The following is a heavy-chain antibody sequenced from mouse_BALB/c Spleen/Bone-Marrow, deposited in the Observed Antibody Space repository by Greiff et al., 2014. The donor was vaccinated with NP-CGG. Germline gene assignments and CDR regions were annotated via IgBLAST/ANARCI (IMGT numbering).Heavy chain of an antibody. J-gene: IGHJ2*01. V-gene: IGHV1-54*01. D-gene: IGHD2-3*01. CDR2: INPGSGST. Sequence: QVQLKESGAELVKPGASVKVSCKASGYAFTDYFMEWLKQRPGQGLEWIGVINPGSGSTNYNEKFKDKATLTAYKSSSTAYMQLSSLTSDDSAVYFCARYDGYFDYWGQGTILTVSS. CDR3: ARYDGYFDY. CDR1: GYAFTDYF.